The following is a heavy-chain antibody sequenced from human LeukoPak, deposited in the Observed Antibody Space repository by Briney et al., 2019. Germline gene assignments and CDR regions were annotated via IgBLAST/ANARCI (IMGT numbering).Heavy chain of an antibody. CDR3: AREHTALVYYYYGMDV. CDR2: IWYDGSNK. CDR1: GFTFSSFG. D-gene: IGHD5-18*01. J-gene: IGHJ6*02. V-gene: IGHV3-33*01. Sequence: PGGSLRLSCAASGFTFSSFGMHWVRQAPGKGLEWVAAIWYDGSNKYYADSVKGRFTISRDNSKNTLYLQMNSLRAEDTAVYYCAREHTALVYYYYGMDVWGQGTTVSVSS.